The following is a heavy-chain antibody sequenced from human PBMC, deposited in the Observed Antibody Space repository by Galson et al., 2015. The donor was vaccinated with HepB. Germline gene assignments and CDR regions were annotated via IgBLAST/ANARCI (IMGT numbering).Heavy chain of an antibody. D-gene: IGHD3-10*01. V-gene: IGHV4-59*12. J-gene: IGHJ4*02. CDR1: GGSISSYY. Sequence: ETLSLTCTVSGGSISSYYWSWIRQPPGKGLEWIGYIYYSGSTNYNPSLKSRVTISVDTSKNQFSLKLSSVTAADTAVYYCARVLILWFGEGYQGFDYWGQGTLVTVSS. CDR3: ARVLILWFGEGYQGFDY. CDR2: IYYSGST.